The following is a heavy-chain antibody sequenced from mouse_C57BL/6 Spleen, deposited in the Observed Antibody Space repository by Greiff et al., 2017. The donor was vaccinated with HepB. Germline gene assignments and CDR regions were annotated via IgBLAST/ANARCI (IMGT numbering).Heavy chain of an antibody. V-gene: IGHV14-2*01. CDR2: IGPGDGET. CDR3: ARFRDY. Sequence: EVQLQQSGAGFVKPGGSFKFSCTAAGFNFKDYYMYWVRQRTEQGLEWIGWIGPGDGETNYAPTVQGKATITADTAYNTAYLQLSSLTSEDTAVEYHARFRDYWGQGTTRTVTS. CDR1: GFNFKDYY. J-gene: IGHJ2*01.